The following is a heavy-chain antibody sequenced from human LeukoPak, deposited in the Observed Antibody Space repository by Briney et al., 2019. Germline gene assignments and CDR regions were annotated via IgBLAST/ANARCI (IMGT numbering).Heavy chain of an antibody. Sequence: PSETLSLTCTVSGGSISSYYWSWVRQPPGKGLEWIGYIYCSGSTNYNPSLKSRVTISVDTSKNQFSLKLSSVTAADTAVYYCARDSGWELPYNWFDPWGQGTLVTVSS. V-gene: IGHV4-59*01. D-gene: IGHD1-26*01. CDR2: IYCSGST. CDR3: ARDSGWELPYNWFDP. CDR1: GGSISSYY. J-gene: IGHJ5*02.